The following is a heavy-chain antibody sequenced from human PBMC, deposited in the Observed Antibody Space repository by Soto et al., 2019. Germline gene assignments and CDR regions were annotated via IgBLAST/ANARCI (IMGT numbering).Heavy chain of an antibody. CDR2: ISWNSGSI. CDR1: GFTFGEYA. Sequence: PGGSLRLSCAASGFTFGEYAMQWVLQAPGKGLKWVSAISWNSGSIEYADSVKGRFTITRDNAKNSLYLQLNSLRAEDTALYYCAKLHTPCGWYATTDYWGQGTRVTVSS. V-gene: IGHV3-9*01. J-gene: IGHJ4*02. CDR3: AKLHTPCGWYATTDY. D-gene: IGHD6-19*01.